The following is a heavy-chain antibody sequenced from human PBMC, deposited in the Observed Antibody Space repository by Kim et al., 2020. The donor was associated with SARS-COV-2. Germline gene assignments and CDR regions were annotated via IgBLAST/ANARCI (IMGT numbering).Heavy chain of an antibody. CDR2: TYYRAEWYH. J-gene: IGHJ4*02. CDR3: AGDSGCAFHY. V-gene: IGHV6-1*01. Sequence: SPTLSLTCAIAGDSVSRNSATWTWIRQSPSRGLEWLGRTYYRAEWYHDYAPSVKSRIRINADTSKNQFSLHLSSVTPDDTAVYYCAGDSGCAFHYWGPGTLITVSS. D-gene: IGHD6-19*01. CDR1: GDSVSRNSAT.